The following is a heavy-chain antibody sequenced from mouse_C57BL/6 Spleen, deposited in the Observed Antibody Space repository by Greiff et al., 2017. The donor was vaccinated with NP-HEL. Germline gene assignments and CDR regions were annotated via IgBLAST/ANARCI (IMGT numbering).Heavy chain of an antibody. Sequence: VQLQESGPELVKPGASVKLSCKASGYTFPSYDINWVKQRPGQGLEWIGWIYPRDGSTKYNEKFKGKATLTVDTSSSTAYMELHSLTSEDSAVYFCAREHYYGSSYAYDYWGQGTTLTVSS. CDR1: GYTFPSYD. CDR3: AREHYYGSSYAYDY. D-gene: IGHD1-1*01. J-gene: IGHJ2*01. V-gene: IGHV1-85*01. CDR2: IYPRDGST.